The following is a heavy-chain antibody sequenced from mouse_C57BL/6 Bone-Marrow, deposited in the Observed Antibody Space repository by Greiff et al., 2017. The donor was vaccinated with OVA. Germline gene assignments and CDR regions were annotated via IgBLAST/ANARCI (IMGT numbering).Heavy chain of an antibody. CDR2: IYPGSGST. CDR3: ARRRITKGYFDV. Sequence: QVQLQQSGAELVKPGASVKMSCKASGYTFTSYWITWVKQRPGQGLEWIGDIYPGSGSTNYNEKFKSKATLTVDTSSSTAYMQLSSLTSEDSAVYYCARRRITKGYFDVWGTGTTVTVSS. D-gene: IGHD1-1*01. CDR1: GYTFTSYW. J-gene: IGHJ1*03. V-gene: IGHV1-55*01.